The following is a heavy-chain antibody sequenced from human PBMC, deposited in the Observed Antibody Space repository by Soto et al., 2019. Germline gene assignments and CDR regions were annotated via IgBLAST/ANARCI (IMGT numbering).Heavy chain of an antibody. Sequence: SVKVSCKASGGTFSSYAISWVRQAPGQGLEWMGGIIPIFGTANYAQKFQGRVTITADESTSTAYMELSSLRSEDTAVYYCARGYYYDSSGYYNYYYGMDVWGQGTTVTVSS. D-gene: IGHD3-22*01. CDR2: IIPIFGTA. V-gene: IGHV1-69*13. CDR1: GGTFSSYA. J-gene: IGHJ6*02. CDR3: ARGYYYDSSGYYNYYYGMDV.